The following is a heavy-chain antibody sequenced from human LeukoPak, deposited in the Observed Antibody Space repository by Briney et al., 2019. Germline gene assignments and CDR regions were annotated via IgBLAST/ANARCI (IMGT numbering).Heavy chain of an antibody. CDR3: ARTDMVRGVTDY. D-gene: IGHD3-10*01. Sequence: GASVKVSCKTSGGTFNSYATNWVRQAPGQGLEWMGGIIPIFGTTNYAQKFQDRVTITADESTSTAYMELSSLRSEDTAVYYCARTDMVRGVTDYWGQGTLVTVSS. CDR2: IIPIFGTT. V-gene: IGHV1-69*13. J-gene: IGHJ4*02. CDR1: GGTFNSYA.